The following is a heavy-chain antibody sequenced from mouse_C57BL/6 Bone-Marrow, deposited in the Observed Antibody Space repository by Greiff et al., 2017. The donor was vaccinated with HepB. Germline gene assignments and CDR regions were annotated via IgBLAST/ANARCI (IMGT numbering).Heavy chain of an antibody. CDR1: GFTFSSYT. CDR3: ARSQLRRFAY. J-gene: IGHJ3*01. Sequence: EVQVVESGGGLVKPGGSLKLSCAASGFTFSSYTMSWVRQTPEKRLEWVATISGGGGNTYYPDSVKGRFTISRDNAKNTLYLQMSSLRSEDTALYYCARSQLRRFAYWGQGTLVTVSA. D-gene: IGHD2-4*01. CDR2: ISGGGGNT. V-gene: IGHV5-9*01.